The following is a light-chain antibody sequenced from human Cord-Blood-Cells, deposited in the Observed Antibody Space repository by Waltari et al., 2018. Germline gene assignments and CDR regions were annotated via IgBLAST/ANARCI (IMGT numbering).Light chain of an antibody. V-gene: IGLV2-14*01. CDR3: SSYTSSSSVV. CDR1: SSDVGGYNY. CDR2: DVS. J-gene: IGLJ2*01. Sequence: QSALTQPASVSGSPGQSLTISCTGTSSDVGGYNYVSWYQQHPGTAPKLMIYDVSNRPSGVSNRFSGSKSGNTASLTISGRQAEDEADYYCSSYTSSSSVVFGGGTKLTVL.